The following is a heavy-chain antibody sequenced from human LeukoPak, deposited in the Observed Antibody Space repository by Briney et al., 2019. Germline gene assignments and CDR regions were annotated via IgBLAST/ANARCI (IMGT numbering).Heavy chain of an antibody. D-gene: IGHD5-18*01. V-gene: IGHV3-74*01. Sequence: GGSLRLSCAASGFTFSSYWMSWVRQAPGKGLVWVSHINSDGSTTSYADSVKGRFAISRDNAKNTLYLQMNSLRAEDTAVYCCARDAVDTANAVWGQGTTVTVSS. CDR1: GFTFSSYW. CDR2: INSDGSTT. CDR3: ARDAVDTANAV. J-gene: IGHJ6*02.